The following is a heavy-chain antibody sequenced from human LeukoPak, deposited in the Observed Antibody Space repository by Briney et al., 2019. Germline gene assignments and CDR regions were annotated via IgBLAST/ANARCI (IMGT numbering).Heavy chain of an antibody. V-gene: IGHV4-39*01. CDR2: IYYRGST. CDR3: PRQSWQQLVGGHYGMDV. D-gene: IGHD6-13*01. CDR1: GGSISSSSYY. Sequence: SETLSLNCTVSGGSISSSSYYWGWIRQPPGKGLEWNGGIYYRGSTYYNPSLKSRVTISVDTSKNQFSLKLSSVTAAETAVYYCPRQSWQQLVGGHYGMDVWGQGTTVTVSS. J-gene: IGHJ6*02.